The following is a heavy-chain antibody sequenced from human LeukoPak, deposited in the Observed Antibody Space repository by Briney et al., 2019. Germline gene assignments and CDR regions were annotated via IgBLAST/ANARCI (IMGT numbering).Heavy chain of an antibody. CDR3: AKVPPLPVAAGYYFDY. V-gene: IGHV3-23*01. J-gene: IGHJ4*02. D-gene: IGHD6-13*01. Sequence: PGGSLRLSCAASGLTFSSYAMSWVRQAPGKGLEWVSAISGSGGSTYYADSVKGRFTISRDNSKSTLYLQMNSLRAEDTAVYYCAKVPPLPVAAGYYFDYWGQGTLVTVSS. CDR1: GLTFSSYA. CDR2: ISGSGGST.